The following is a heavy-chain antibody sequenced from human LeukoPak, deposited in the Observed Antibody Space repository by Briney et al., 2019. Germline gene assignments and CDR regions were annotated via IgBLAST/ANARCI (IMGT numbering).Heavy chain of an antibody. V-gene: IGHV2-70*01. D-gene: IGHD6-19*01. CDR3: ARILGQWLIDY. J-gene: IGHJ4*02. Sequence: SGPTLVNPTQTLTLTCTFSGFSLSTRGMCVSWLCQPPGKTLECHALYDWGGVKYYSTYLQTRLTISPDTSKNQLCLSLTHRYPVDTATYYCARILGQWLIDYWGQGTLVTVSS. CDR1: GFSLSTRGMC. CDR2: YDWGGVK.